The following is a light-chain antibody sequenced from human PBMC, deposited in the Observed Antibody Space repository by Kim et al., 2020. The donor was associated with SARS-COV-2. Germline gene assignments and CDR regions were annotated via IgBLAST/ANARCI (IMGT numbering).Light chain of an antibody. V-gene: IGKV4-1*01. Sequence: DIVMTQSPDSLAVSLGERATINCKSSQSVLYSSSNKNYLAWYQQKPGQPPKLLIYWASTRASGVPDRFSGSGSGTDFTLTISSLQAEDVAVYYCQQYYTTPWTFGQGTKVDIK. CDR1: QSVLYSSSNKNY. J-gene: IGKJ1*01. CDR3: QQYYTTPWT. CDR2: WAS.